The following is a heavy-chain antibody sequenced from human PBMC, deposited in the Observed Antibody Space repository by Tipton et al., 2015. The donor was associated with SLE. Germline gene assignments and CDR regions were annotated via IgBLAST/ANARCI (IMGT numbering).Heavy chain of an antibody. CDR2: IYNSGIT. J-gene: IGHJ4*02. Sequence: TLSLTCTVSGDSFSSGSSSWNWVRQPAGKGLEWIGLIYNSGITNYNPSLQSRVTLSVDMSKNQFSLRLSSVTAADTGVYYCAGLERYSGYDWHFGYWGQGTLVTVDS. D-gene: IGHD5-12*01. V-gene: IGHV4-61*02. CDR3: AGLERYSGYDWHFGY. CDR1: GDSFSSGSSS.